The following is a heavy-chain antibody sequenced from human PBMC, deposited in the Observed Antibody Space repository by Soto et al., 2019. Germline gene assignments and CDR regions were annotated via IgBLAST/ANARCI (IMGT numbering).Heavy chain of an antibody. CDR3: ARHSILIDYYYMDV. J-gene: IGHJ6*03. V-gene: IGHV4-59*08. D-gene: IGHD2-15*01. Sequence: SETLSLTCTVSGGSISSYYWSWIRQTPGKGLEWIGYIYYSGSTNYSPSLKSRVAISVDTSKNQFSLELSSVTAADTAVYYCARHSILIDYYYMDVWGKGTTVTVSS. CDR2: IYYSGST. CDR1: GGSISSYY.